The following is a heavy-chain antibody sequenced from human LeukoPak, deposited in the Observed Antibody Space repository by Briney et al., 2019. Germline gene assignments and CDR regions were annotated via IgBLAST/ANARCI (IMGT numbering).Heavy chain of an antibody. CDR3: ASEPRYSSSYFFDP. V-gene: IGHV4-39*01. CDR1: GGSISSSSYY. J-gene: IGHJ5*02. D-gene: IGHD6-13*01. CDR2: IYYSGST. Sequence: SETLSLTCTVSGGSISSSSYYWGWIRQPPGKGLEWIGSIYYSGSTYYNPSLKSRVTISVDTSKNQFSLKLSSVTAAVTAVYYCASEPRYSSSYFFDPWGQGTLVTVSS.